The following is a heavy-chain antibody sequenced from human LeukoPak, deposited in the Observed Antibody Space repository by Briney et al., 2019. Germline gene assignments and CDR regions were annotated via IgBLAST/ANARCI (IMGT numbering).Heavy chain of an antibody. V-gene: IGHV1-2*02. CDR3: ARATSGPRLLQLTKGYFQH. J-gene: IGHJ1*01. CDR1: GYTFTGYY. Sequence: GASVKVSCKASGYTFTGYYMHWVRQAPGQGLEWMGWINPNSGGTNYAQKFQGRVTMTRDTSISTAYMELSRLRSDDTAVYYCARATSGPRLLQLTKGYFQHWGQGTLVTVSS. CDR2: INPNSGGT. D-gene: IGHD5-18*01.